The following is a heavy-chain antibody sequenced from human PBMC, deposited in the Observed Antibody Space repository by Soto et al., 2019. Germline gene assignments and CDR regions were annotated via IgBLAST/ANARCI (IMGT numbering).Heavy chain of an antibody. D-gene: IGHD1-1*01. J-gene: IGHJ4*02. V-gene: IGHV3-23*01. CDR1: GFTFSNYA. CDR2: ISSSGFVT. CDR3: AKYDLDVDDFDY. Sequence: EVPLLESGGGLVHPGGSLRLSCTASGFTFSNYAMSWVRQGPGKGLEWVSPISSSGFVTHYADSVKGRFTISRDNSKSTLYLQMNGLTVADTAVYYCAKYDLDVDDFDYWGQGTLVTVSS.